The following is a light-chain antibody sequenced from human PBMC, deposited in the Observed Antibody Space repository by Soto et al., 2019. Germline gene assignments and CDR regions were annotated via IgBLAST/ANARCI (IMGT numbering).Light chain of an antibody. Sequence: IVMTQSPATLSVSPGERPTLSCRASQSVSSNLAWYQQKPGQAPRLLIYGASTRATGIPARFSGSGSGTEFTLTINRLEPEDFAVYYCQQYGSSITLGQGTRLEI. V-gene: IGKV3-15*01. CDR2: GAS. CDR1: QSVSSN. J-gene: IGKJ5*01. CDR3: QQYGSSIT.